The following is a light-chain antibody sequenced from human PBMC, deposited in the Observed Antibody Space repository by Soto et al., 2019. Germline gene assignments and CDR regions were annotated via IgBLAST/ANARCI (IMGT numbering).Light chain of an antibody. J-gene: IGKJ4*01. Sequence: EIVLTQSPATLSLSPGERATLSCRASQSVGTYVTYVAWYQQEPGQAPRLLIYDASNRATGIPARFSGSGSGTDFTLTISSLEPEDFAVYYCQQRSNWPPVFGGGTNVDIK. CDR2: DAS. CDR3: QQRSNWPPV. CDR1: QSVGTY. V-gene: IGKV3-11*01.